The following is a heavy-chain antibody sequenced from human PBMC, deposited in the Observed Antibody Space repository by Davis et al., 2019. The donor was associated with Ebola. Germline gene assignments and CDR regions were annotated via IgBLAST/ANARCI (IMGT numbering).Heavy chain of an antibody. D-gene: IGHD3-22*01. CDR3: ARVGNYTTYNWFDP. CDR1: GGTFTSYV. J-gene: IGHJ5*02. V-gene: IGHV1-69*10. Sequence: SVKVSCKASGGTFTSYVITWVRQAPGQGLEWMGGIIPILGLTNYAQKFQGRVTITADESTSTAYMELSSLRSEDTAVYYCARVGNYTTYNWFDPWGQGTLVTVSS. CDR2: IIPILGLT.